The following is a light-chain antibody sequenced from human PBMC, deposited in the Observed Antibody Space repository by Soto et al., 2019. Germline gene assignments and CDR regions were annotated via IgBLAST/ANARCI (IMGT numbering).Light chain of an antibody. J-gene: IGKJ1*01. CDR3: QQYKSRWT. Sequence: DIQMTQSPSTLSAFVGDRVTITCRASQSVDDWLAWYQQKPGKAPNLLIYKASSLESGVPSRFSGSGSGTEFTLTISSLQPDDLATYYCQQYKSRWTFGQGTKVQIK. V-gene: IGKV1-5*03. CDR1: QSVDDW. CDR2: KAS.